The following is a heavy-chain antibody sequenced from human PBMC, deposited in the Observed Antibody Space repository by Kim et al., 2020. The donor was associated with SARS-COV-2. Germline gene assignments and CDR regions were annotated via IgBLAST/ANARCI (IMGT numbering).Heavy chain of an antibody. CDR3: ARDPEGWNWGYYGMDV. CDR2: ISSSSSYI. CDR1: GFTFSSYS. D-gene: IGHD7-27*01. Sequence: GGSLRLSCAASGFTFSSYSMNWVRQAPGKGLEWVSSISSSSSYIYYADSVKGRFTISRDNAKNSLYLQMNSLRAEDTAVYYCARDPEGWNWGYYGMDVCGQGTTVTVSS. V-gene: IGHV3-21*01. J-gene: IGHJ6*02.